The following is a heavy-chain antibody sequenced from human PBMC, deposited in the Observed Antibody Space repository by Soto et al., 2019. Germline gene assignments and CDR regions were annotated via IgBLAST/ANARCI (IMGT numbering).Heavy chain of an antibody. V-gene: IGHV3-11*06. D-gene: IGHD3-16*01. CDR1: GFTFGDSY. Sequence: GGSLRLSCAGSGFTFGDSYMSWIRQAPGKGLEWLSYISPGSRYPAYGDSVKGRFTISRDNAKRSLYLQMMSLTAEDTAIYYCKRGGGGALFHLGGQETRFTV. J-gene: IGHJ4*02. CDR2: ISPGSRYP. CDR3: KRGGGGALFHL.